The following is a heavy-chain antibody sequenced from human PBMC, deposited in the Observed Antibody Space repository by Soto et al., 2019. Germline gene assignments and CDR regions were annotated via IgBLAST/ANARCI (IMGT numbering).Heavy chain of an antibody. D-gene: IGHD3-10*01. CDR2: IYYSGST. Sequence: SETLSLTCTVSGGSISSSSYYWGWIRQPPGKGLEWIGSIYYSGSTYYNPSLKSRVTISVDTSKNQFSLKLSSVTAADTAVYYCARKDYYARDKMDYWGQGTLVTVSS. CDR3: ARKDYYARDKMDY. J-gene: IGHJ4*02. CDR1: GGSISSSSYY. V-gene: IGHV4-39*01.